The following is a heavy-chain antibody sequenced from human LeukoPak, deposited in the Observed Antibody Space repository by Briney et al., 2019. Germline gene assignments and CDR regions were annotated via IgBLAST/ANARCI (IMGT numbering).Heavy chain of an antibody. CDR2: IYHSGST. J-gene: IGHJ4*02. Sequence: RTSETLSLTCIVSGGSISSYYWSWNRQPPGKGLEWIGHIYHSGSTNYNPSLKSRVTILVDTSKNQFSLKLSSVTAADTAVYYCARHWLDSGTPDRFDYWGQGTLVTVSS. V-gene: IGHV4-59*08. CDR1: GGSISSYY. D-gene: IGHD3-10*01. CDR3: ARHWLDSGTPDRFDY.